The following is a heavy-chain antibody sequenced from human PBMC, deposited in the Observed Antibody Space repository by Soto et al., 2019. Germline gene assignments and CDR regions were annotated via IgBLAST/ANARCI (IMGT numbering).Heavy chain of an antibody. CDR1: ADTFSSYA. D-gene: IGHD2-21*01. CDR2: IIPFFNTP. V-gene: IGHV1-69*01. Sequence: QVQLVQAGGEVKRPGSSMRVSCKASADTFSSYAISWVRQAPGQGLDWMGGIIPFFNTPNYAQKFQGRVTITADESTSKAYMDLSSLRSEDTAMYYCAAESAYGGNPLAFLYWGQGTLVTVSS. J-gene: IGHJ4*02. CDR3: AAESAYGGNPLAFLY.